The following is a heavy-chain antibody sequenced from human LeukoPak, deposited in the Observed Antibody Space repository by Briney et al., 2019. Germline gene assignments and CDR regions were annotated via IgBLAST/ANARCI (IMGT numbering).Heavy chain of an antibody. CDR2: ISGSGGST. D-gene: IGHD3-22*01. CDR3: AKNYDSSGYYGN. Sequence: GGSLSLSCAAPGFTFSSYAMSWVRQAPGKGLEWVSAISGSGGSTYYADSVKGRFTISRDNSKNTLYLQMNSLRAEDTAVYYCAKNYDSSGYYGNWGQGTLVTVPS. CDR1: GFTFSSYA. V-gene: IGHV3-23*01. J-gene: IGHJ4*02.